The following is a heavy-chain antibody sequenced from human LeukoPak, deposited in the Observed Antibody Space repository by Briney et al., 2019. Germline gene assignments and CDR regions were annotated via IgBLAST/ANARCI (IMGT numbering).Heavy chain of an antibody. J-gene: IGHJ4*02. CDR3: AKDRGSSGWYFDTLNFDY. D-gene: IGHD6-19*01. CDR1: GFTFSSYT. CDR2: ISGSGGST. V-gene: IGHV3-23*01. Sequence: PGGSLRLSCAASGFTFSSYTMSWVRQAPGKGLEWVSAISGSGGSTYYADSVKGRFTISRDNSKNTLYLQMNSLRAEDTAVYYCAKDRGSSGWYFDTLNFDYWGQGTLVTVSS.